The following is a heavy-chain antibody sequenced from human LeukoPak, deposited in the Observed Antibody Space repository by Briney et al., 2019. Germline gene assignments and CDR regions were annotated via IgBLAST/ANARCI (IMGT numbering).Heavy chain of an antibody. J-gene: IGHJ4*02. CDR1: GGSINSGGYP. V-gene: IGHV4-30-2*01. D-gene: IGHD3-22*01. CDR3: ARGRYYDSSGYYYGHYFDY. Sequence: PSETLSLTCAVSGGSINSGGYPWSWIRQPPGTGLEWNGYIYHRGSTYYNPTLKSRVTISLDRSKNQFYLKLSSVTAADTAVYYCARGRYYDSSGYYYGHYFDYWGQGTLVTVSS. CDR2: IYHRGST.